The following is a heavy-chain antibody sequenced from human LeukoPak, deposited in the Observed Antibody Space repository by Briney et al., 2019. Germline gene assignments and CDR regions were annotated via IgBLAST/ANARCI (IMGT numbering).Heavy chain of an antibody. CDR3: AKARYCSSTSCYEFDY. Sequence: PGGSLRLSCAAPGFTFSSYAMSWVRQAPGKGLEWVSAISGSGGSTYYADSVKGRFTISRDNSKNTLYLQMNSLRAEDTAVYYCAKARYCSSTSCYEFDYWGQGTLVTVSS. V-gene: IGHV3-23*01. J-gene: IGHJ4*02. CDR2: ISGSGGST. CDR1: GFTFSSYA. D-gene: IGHD2-2*01.